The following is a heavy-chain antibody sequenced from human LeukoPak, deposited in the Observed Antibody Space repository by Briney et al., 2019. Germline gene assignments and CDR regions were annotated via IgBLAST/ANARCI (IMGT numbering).Heavy chain of an antibody. J-gene: IGHJ6*02. V-gene: IGHV7-4-1*02. CDR1: GGTFSSYA. CDR2: INTNTGNP. CDR3: ARDSGSYYYYYGMDV. Sequence: ASVKVSCKASGGTFSSYAISWVRQAPGQGLEWMGWINTNTGNPTYAQGFTGRFVFSLDTSVSTAYLQISSLKAEDTAVYYCARDSGSYYYYYGMDVWGQGTTVTVSS. D-gene: IGHD1-26*01.